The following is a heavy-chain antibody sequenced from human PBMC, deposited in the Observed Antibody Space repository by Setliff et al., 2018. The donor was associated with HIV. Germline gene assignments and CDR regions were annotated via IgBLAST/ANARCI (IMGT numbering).Heavy chain of an antibody. V-gene: IGHV1-69*05. Sequence: SVKVSCKASGGTFRSHEISWVRQAPGQGLEWMGGIVPILNTGNYAPKFQGRVSMTRNTSISTAYMELSSLRSEDTAVYYCARVGSYWTQFDYWGQGTLVTVSS. J-gene: IGHJ4*01. D-gene: IGHD2-15*01. CDR1: GGTFRSHE. CDR3: ARVGSYWTQFDY. CDR2: IVPILNTG.